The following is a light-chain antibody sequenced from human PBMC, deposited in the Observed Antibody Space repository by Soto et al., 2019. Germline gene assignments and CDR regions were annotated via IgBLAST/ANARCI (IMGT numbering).Light chain of an antibody. CDR3: QQYGSSPRT. J-gene: IGKJ4*01. CDR2: GAS. CDR1: QSVSSSF. V-gene: IGKV3-20*01. Sequence: EIVLTQSPGTLSLSPGERATLSCRASQSVSSSFLAWYQQKPGQAPRLLIYGASSRATGIPDRFSGSGSATDFNLTISRLEPEDVEVYYFQQYGSSPRTFGGGTKGEIK.